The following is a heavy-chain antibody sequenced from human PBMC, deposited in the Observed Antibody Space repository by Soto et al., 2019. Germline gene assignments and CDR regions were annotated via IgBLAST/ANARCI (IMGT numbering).Heavy chain of an antibody. D-gene: IGHD3-22*01. CDR3: ARGPPYYYDSSGYEDFDY. CDR2: INHSGST. J-gene: IGHJ4*02. Sequence: QVQLQQWGAGLLKPSETLSLTCAVYGGSFSGYYWSWIRQPPGKGLEWIGEINHSGSTNYNPSLKSRVTIPVDTSKNQFSLKLSSVTAADTAVYYCARGPPYYYDSSGYEDFDYWGQGTLVTVSS. V-gene: IGHV4-34*01. CDR1: GGSFSGYY.